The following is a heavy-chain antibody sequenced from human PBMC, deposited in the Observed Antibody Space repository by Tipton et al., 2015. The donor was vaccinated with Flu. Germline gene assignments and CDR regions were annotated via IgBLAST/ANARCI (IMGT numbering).Heavy chain of an antibody. CDR1: GGSTTGYY. V-gene: IGHV4-59*01. CDR3: ARGGAVAGLGLQL. Sequence: GLVKPSETLSLTCTVSGGSTTGYYWNWIRQPPGKGLEWIGYIYYTGTTKYNLSLRSRATISLDTSKTHVSLKLTSLTAADTAIYYCARGGAVAGLGLQLWGQGSLVSVSS. D-gene: IGHD6-19*01. J-gene: IGHJ1*01. CDR2: IYYTGTT.